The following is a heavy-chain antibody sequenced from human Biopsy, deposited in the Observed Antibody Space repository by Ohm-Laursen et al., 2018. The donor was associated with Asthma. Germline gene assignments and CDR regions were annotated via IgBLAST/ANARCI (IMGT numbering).Heavy chain of an antibody. Sequence: SQTLSLTCTVSYGSITSGGYYWTWIRQHPGKGLEWIGYVDHDGNTDYNPSLKSRLILSVDRSKNQFSLTLSSVTAADTAVYYCARHPYNFGGFDYWGQGSLVLVSS. CDR1: YGSITSGGYY. V-gene: IGHV4-31*03. J-gene: IGHJ4*02. CDR2: VDHDGNT. CDR3: ARHPYNFGGFDY. D-gene: IGHD5-24*01.